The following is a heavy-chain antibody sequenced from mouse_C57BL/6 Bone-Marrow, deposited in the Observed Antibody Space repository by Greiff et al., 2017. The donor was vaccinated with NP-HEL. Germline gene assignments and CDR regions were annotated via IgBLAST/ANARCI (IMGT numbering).Heavy chain of an antibody. CDR2: IDPSDSYT. J-gene: IGHJ4*01. V-gene: IGHV1-59*01. CDR3: ARCANWDYYAMDY. D-gene: IGHD4-1*01. CDR1: GYTFTSYW. Sequence: VQLQQPGAELVRPGTSVKLSCKASGYTFTSYWMHWVKQRPGQGLEWIGVIDPSDSYTNYNQKFKGKATLTVDTSSSTAYMQLSSLTSEDSAVYYCARCANWDYYAMDYWGQGTSVTVSS.